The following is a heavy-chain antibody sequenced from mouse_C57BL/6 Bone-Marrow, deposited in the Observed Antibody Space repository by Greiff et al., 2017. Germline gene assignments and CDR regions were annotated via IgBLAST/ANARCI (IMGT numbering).Heavy chain of an antibody. Sequence: QVQLQQSGPELVKPGASVKISCKASGYAFSSSWMNWVKQRPGKGLEWIGRIYPGDGDTNYNGKFKGKATLTADKSSSTAYMQLSSLTSEDSAVYFCARGYYGYGWFAYWGQGTLVTVSA. CDR3: ARGYYGYGWFAY. V-gene: IGHV1-82*01. D-gene: IGHD2-2*01. CDR2: IYPGDGDT. J-gene: IGHJ3*01. CDR1: GYAFSSSW.